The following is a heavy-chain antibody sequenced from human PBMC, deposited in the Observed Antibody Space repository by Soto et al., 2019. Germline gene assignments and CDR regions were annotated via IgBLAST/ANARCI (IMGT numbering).Heavy chain of an antibody. J-gene: IGHJ5*02. V-gene: IGHV4-31*03. Sequence: PSETLSLTCTVSGGSISSGGYYWSWIRQHPGKGLEWIGYIYYSGSTYYNPSLKSRVTISVDTSKNQFSLKLSSVTAADTAVYYCARQNADYDILTGYYFGSRSVWFDPWGQGTLVTVSS. CDR2: IYYSGST. CDR1: GGSISSGGYY. D-gene: IGHD3-9*01. CDR3: ARQNADYDILTGYYFGSRSVWFDP.